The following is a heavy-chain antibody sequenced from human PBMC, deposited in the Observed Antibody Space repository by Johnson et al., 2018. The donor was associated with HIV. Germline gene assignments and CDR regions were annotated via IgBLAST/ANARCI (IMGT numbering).Heavy chain of an antibody. D-gene: IGHD6-13*01. CDR3: ARDGESQQLPWGDAFDF. CDR2: IYSGGST. J-gene: IGHJ3*01. Sequence: LVESGGGLVQSGGSLRLSCGASGFTVSSNYMNWVRQAPGKGLEWVSVIYSGGSTYYADSVKGRFTISRDNSKNTLYLQMNSLRVEATAVNYFARDGESQQLPWGDAFDFWGQGQMVTVSS. CDR1: GFTVSSNY. V-gene: IGHV3-66*01.